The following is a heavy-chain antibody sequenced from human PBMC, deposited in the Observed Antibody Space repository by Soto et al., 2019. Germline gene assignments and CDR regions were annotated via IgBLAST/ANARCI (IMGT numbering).Heavy chain of an antibody. J-gene: IGHJ5*02. CDR1: GFTFSSYE. Sequence: EVQLVESGGDLVQPGGSLRLSCAASGFTFSSYEMNWVRQAPGKGLEWVSYINNGGNIIYYADSVKGRFTISRDNAKNSLYLQMNGLRAEDTAVYYCARDPRYNWNEDWGQGTLVTVSS. CDR2: INNGGNII. CDR3: ARDPRYNWNED. V-gene: IGHV3-48*03.